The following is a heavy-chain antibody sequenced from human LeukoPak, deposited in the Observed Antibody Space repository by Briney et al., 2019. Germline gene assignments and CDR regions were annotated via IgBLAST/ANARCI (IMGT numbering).Heavy chain of an antibody. V-gene: IGHV1-69*05. CDR2: IIPIFGTA. Sequence: SVKVSCKASGYTFTSYYMHWVRQAPGQGLEWMGRIIPIFGTANYAQKFQGRVTITTDESTSTAYMELSSLRSEDTAVYYCASAGELAHFDYWGQGTLVTVSS. J-gene: IGHJ4*02. CDR1: GYTFTSYY. D-gene: IGHD1-26*01. CDR3: ASAGELAHFDY.